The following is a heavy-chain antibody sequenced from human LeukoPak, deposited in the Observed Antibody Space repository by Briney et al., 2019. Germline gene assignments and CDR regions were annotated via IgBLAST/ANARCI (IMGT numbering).Heavy chain of an antibody. V-gene: IGHV1-46*02. J-gene: IGHJ4*02. Sequence: ASVKVSCKASGYTFNTYYIHWVRQAPGQGLEWMGLINPGGGDTTYAQNLQGRVTMTRDTSTSTVYMELSNLISEDTAVYYCARGPRGQRFDYWGQGTLVTVSS. CDR1: GYTFNTYY. CDR2: INPGGGDT. D-gene: IGHD1-1*01. CDR3: ARGPRGQRFDY.